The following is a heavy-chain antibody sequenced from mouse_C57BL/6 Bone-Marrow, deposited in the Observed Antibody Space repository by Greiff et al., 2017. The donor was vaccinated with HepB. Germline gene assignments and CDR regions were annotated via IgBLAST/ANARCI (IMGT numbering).Heavy chain of an antibody. J-gene: IGHJ1*03. Sequence: EVQRVESGGGLVQPGGSLKLSCAASGFTFSDYGMAWVRQAPRKGPEWVAFISNLAYSIYYADTVTGRFTISRENAKNTLYLEMSSLRSEDTAMYYCARQRYYGSSQGYFDVWGTGTTVTVSS. CDR3: ARQRYYGSSQGYFDV. D-gene: IGHD1-1*01. CDR2: ISNLAYSI. CDR1: GFTFSDYG. V-gene: IGHV5-15*01.